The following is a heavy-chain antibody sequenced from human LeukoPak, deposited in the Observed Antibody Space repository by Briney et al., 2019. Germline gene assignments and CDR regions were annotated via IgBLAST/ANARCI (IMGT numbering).Heavy chain of an antibody. CDR2: MNPISGNT. D-gene: IGHD3-10*01. CDR3: ARVGGRYYYGSGIFRY. J-gene: IGHJ4*02. CDR1: GYTFTSYD. V-gene: IGHV1-8*01. Sequence: ASVKVSCKASGYTFTSYDINWVRQATGQGLEWMGWMNPISGNTGYAQKFQGRVTMTRDTSTSTVYMELSSLRSEDTAVYYCARVGGRYYYGSGIFRYWGQGTLVTVSS.